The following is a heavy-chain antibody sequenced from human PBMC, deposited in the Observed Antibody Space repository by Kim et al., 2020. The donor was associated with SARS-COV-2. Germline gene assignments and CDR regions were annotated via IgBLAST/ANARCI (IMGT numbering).Heavy chain of an antibody. CDR3: ARQTTPDY. CDR2: ITSSSSYI. J-gene: IGHJ4*02. Sequence: GGSLRLSWAASGFRFCCYTINWVRKAPGKGPDRVSSITSSSSYIYYADSVKGRFTISRDNAKNSLYLQMNSLRAEDTAVYYCARQTTPDYWGQGTLVTVS. V-gene: IGHV3-21*01. CDR1: GFRFCCYT. D-gene: IGHD1-1*01.